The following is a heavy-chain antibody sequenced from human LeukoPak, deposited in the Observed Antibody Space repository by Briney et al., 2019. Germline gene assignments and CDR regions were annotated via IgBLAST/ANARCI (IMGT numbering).Heavy chain of an antibody. CDR1: GFPVSNNY. J-gene: IGHJ6*02. V-gene: IGHV3-66*01. Sequence: GGSLRLSCAASGFPVSNNYMSWARQAQGKGLEWVSLISGGDSTHYADPVKGRFTISRDNSKNTLYLQMNSLRAEDTAVYYCARGDQDYGLDVWGQGTTVAVTS. CDR2: ISGGDST. D-gene: IGHD5-24*01. CDR3: ARGDQDYGLDV.